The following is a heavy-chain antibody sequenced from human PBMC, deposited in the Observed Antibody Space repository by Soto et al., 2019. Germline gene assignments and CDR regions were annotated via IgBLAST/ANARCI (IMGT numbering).Heavy chain of an antibody. CDR2: ISSSSSYI. CDR3: ARDRYYDILTGYSSPHYGMDV. J-gene: IGHJ6*02. D-gene: IGHD3-9*01. V-gene: IGHV3-21*01. Sequence: EVQLVESGGGLVKPGGSLRLSCAASGFTFSSYSMNWVRQAPGKGLEWVSSISSSSSYIYYADSVKGRFTISRDNAKKSLYLTMNSLRAEDTAVYYCARDRYYDILTGYSSPHYGMDVWGQGTTVTVSS. CDR1: GFTFSSYS.